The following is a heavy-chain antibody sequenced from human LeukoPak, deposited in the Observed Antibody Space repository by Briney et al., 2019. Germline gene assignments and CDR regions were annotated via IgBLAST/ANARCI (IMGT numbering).Heavy chain of an antibody. CDR3: ARVKGSSWDRWFDP. J-gene: IGHJ5*02. CDR2: ISAYNGNT. CDR1: GDTFSSYG. V-gene: IGHV1-18*01. D-gene: IGHD6-13*01. Sequence: ASVKVSCKTSGDTFSSYGISWVRQAPGQGLEWMGWISAYNGNTNYAQKLQGRVTMTTDTSTSTAYMELRSLRSDDTAVYYCARVKGSSWDRWFDPWGQGTLVTVSS.